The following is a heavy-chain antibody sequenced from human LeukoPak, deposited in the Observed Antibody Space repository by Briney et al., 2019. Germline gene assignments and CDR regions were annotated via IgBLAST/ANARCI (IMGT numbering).Heavy chain of an antibody. Sequence: GGSLRLSCAASGFTFSNAWMSWVRQAPGKGLEWVGRIKSKTDGGTTDYAAPVKGRFTISRDDSKNTLYLQMNSLRAEDTAVYYCANNPDLLRDYWGQGTLVTVSS. V-gene: IGHV3-15*01. J-gene: IGHJ4*02. CDR1: GFTFSNAW. CDR3: ANNPDLLRDY. D-gene: IGHD1-14*01. CDR2: IKSKTDGGTT.